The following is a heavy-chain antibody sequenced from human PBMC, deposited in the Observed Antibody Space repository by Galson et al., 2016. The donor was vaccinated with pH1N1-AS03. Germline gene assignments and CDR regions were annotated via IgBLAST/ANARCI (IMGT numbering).Heavy chain of an antibody. CDR3: VRGSPHSSSTNYAFEF. J-gene: IGHJ3*01. CDR2: INTDSGGT. V-gene: IGHV1-2*02. D-gene: IGHD6-13*01. CDR1: GYAFTDYY. Sequence: SVKVSCKASGYAFTDYYMHLLRQAPGQGLEWMAWINTDSGGTDYAQKFQGRVTMTRDASISTTYMELSSLRSDDTDVYYCVRGSPHSSSTNYAFEFWGRGTMVTVSS.